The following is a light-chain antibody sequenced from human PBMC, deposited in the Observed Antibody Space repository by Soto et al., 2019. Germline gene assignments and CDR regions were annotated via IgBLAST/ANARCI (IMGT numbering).Light chain of an antibody. J-gene: IGKJ1*01. V-gene: IGKV3-15*01. CDR2: GVS. CDR3: QQYNNWPQT. CDR1: QSVSNN. Sequence: EIVMTQSPVTLSVSPGERATLSCRASQSVSNNLAWYQQKPGQAPRLLIYGVSTRAKGIQDRFSGSGSGTEFSLILSSLQSEDFAVYYCQQYNNWPQTFGQGTKVEIK.